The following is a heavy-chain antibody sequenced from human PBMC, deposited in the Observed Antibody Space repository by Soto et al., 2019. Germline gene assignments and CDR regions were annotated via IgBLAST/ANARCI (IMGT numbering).Heavy chain of an antibody. CDR1: GFTFSSHD. Sequence: PGGSLRLSCVASGFTFSSHDMHWVRQVPGKGLEWVAGTSTTGDTYYPGSVKGRFIVSREDAKNSLYLQMKNLRAGDTAVYYCARDKPIADGSFCFDLWGRGTLVTVSS. CDR2: TSTTGDT. D-gene: IGHD2-21*01. CDR3: ARDKPIADGSFCFDL. J-gene: IGHJ2*01. V-gene: IGHV3-13*01.